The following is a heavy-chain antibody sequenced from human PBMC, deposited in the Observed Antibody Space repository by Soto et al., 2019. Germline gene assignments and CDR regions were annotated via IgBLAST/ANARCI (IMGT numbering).Heavy chain of an antibody. D-gene: IGHD1-7*01. V-gene: IGHV1-46*03. CDR2: INPSGGST. CDR3: ARDRVALTGTPALYFDY. CDR1: GYTFTSYY. J-gene: IGHJ4*02. Sequence: QVQLVQSGAEVKKPGASVKVSCKASGYTFTSYYMHWVRQAPGQGLEWMGIINPSGGSTSYAQKLQGRVTRTRDTSASTVYMELSSLRSEDTAVYYCARDRVALTGTPALYFDYWGQGTLVTVSS.